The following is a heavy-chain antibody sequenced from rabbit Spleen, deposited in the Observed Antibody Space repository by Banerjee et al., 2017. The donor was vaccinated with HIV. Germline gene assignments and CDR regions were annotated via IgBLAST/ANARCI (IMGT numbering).Heavy chain of an antibody. Sequence: QEQLVESGGGLVQPGGSLKLSCKASGFDFSNYGVSWVRQAPGKGLEWIGYIEPIFGNRYYANWVNGRFTIYSHNAQNTLYLQLSSLTAADTATYFCVRGDAGYGSTTARLNLWGPGTLVTVS. V-gene: IGHV1S47*01. J-gene: IGHJ2*01. CDR1: GFDFSNYG. D-gene: IGHD7-1*01. CDR2: IEPIFGNR. CDR3: VRGDAGYGSTTARLNL.